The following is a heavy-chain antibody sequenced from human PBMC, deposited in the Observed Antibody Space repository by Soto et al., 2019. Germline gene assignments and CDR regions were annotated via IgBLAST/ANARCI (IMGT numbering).Heavy chain of an antibody. V-gene: IGHV1-18*01. J-gene: IGHJ4*02. D-gene: IGHD6-19*01. Sequence: ASVKVSCTASGYTFTSYGISWVRQAPGQGLEWMGWISAYNGNTNYAQKLQGRVTMTTDTSTSTAYMELRSLRSDDTAVYYCARAAVAGTYSGSFDYWGQGTLVTAPQ. CDR2: ISAYNGNT. CDR3: ARAAVAGTYSGSFDY. CDR1: GYTFTSYG.